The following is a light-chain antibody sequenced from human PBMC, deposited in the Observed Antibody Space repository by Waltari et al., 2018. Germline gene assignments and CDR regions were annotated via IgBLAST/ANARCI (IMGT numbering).Light chain of an antibody. CDR3: SSHTSNSVVV. CDR1: SSDVGGYNY. Sequence: QSALTQPASVSGSPGQSITISCTGTSSDVGGYNYVSWYQQHPGKAPKVMIYDVSNRPSWVSNRFSGSKSGNTASLTISGLQAEDEAEYYCSSHTSNSVVVFGGGTKLTVL. J-gene: IGLJ2*01. CDR2: DVS. V-gene: IGLV2-14*03.